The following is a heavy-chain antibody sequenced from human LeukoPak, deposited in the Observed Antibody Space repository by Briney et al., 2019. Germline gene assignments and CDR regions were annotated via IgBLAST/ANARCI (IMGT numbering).Heavy chain of an antibody. J-gene: IGHJ4*02. CDR2: IYTSGST. CDR3: ARSYSSSSDFGY. V-gene: IGHV4-4*09. CDR1: GGSISSYY. Sequence: SETLSLTCTVSGGSISSYYWSWIRQPPGKGLEWIGYIYTSGSTNYNPSLKSRVTISVDTSKNQFSLKLSSVTAADTAVYYCARSYSSSSDFGYWGQGTLVTVSS. D-gene: IGHD6-6*01.